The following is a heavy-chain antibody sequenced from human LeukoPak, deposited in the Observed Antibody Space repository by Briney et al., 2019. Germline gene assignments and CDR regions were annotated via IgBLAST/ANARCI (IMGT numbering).Heavy chain of an antibody. CDR2: ILHIFGTA. J-gene: IGHJ3*02. CDR1: GGTFINYV. D-gene: IGHD1-1*01. Sequence: WVTVSFMASGGTFINYVFSGVRPAPGRGGEWMGVILHIFGTANYAQKFQGRVTITADESTSTAYMELSSLRSEDTAVYYCARELERRVDDFDIWGQGTMVTVSS. V-gene: IGHV1-69*01. CDR3: ARELERRVDDFDI.